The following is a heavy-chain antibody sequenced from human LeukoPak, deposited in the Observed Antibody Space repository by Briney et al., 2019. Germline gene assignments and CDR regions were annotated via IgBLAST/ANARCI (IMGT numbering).Heavy chain of an antibody. CDR2: INPSGGST. D-gene: IGHD2-21*02. V-gene: IGHV1-46*01. J-gene: IGHJ4*02. CDR3: ARGDGDYFDY. CDR1: GGTFSSYA. Sequence: ASVKVSCKASGGTFSSYAISWVRQAPGQGLEWMGIINPSGGSTSYAQKFQGRVTMTRDTSTSTVYMELSSLRSEDTAVYYCARGDGDYFDYWGQGTLVTVSS.